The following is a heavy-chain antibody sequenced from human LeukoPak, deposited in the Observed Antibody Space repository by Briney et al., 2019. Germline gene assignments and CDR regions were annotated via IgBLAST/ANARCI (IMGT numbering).Heavy chain of an antibody. Sequence: GGSLRLSCAASGFTVSSNYMSWVRQAPGKGLEWVSVIFSGGTTYYADSVKGRFTISRDNSKHTLYLQMNSLRAEDTAVYYCARGLIRGACDVWGHGTMVTVSS. CDR3: ARGLIRGACDV. CDR1: GFTVSSNY. V-gene: IGHV3-53*01. CDR2: IFSGGTT. J-gene: IGHJ3*01. D-gene: IGHD3-16*01.